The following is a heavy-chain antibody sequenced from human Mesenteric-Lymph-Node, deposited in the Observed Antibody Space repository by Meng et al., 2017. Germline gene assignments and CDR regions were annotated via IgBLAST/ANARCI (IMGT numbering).Heavy chain of an antibody. Sequence: LRLSCTVSGGSISSGSYYWSCIRQPAGKGREWIGRIYTSGSTNYNPSLKSRVTISVDTSKNQFSLKLSSVTAADTAVYYCARDDDLTMGREKYYGMDVWGQGTTVTVSS. V-gene: IGHV4-61*02. J-gene: IGHJ6*02. D-gene: IGHD3-10*01. CDR1: GGSISSGSYY. CDR3: ARDDDLTMGREKYYGMDV. CDR2: IYTSGST.